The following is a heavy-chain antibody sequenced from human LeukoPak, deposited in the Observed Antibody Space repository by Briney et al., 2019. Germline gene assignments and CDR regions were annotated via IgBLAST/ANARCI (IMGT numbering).Heavy chain of an antibody. Sequence: PSETLSLTCTVSGGSISSSSYYWGWIRQPPGKGLEWIGSIYYSGSTYYNPSLKSRVTISVDTSRNQFSLKLSSVTAADTAVYYCARGVGSAAGDWGQGTLVTVSS. V-gene: IGHV4-39*07. D-gene: IGHD6-13*01. CDR3: ARGVGSAAGD. CDR1: GGSISSSSYY. J-gene: IGHJ4*02. CDR2: IYYSGST.